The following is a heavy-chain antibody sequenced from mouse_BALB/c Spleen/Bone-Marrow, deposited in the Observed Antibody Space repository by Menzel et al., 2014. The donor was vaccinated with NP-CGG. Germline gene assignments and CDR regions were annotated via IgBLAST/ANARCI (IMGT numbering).Heavy chain of an antibody. CDR3: TRRAYGGSYGFAY. V-gene: IGHV1-7*01. CDR2: INPSTGYT. Sequence: LEESGAELAKPGASVKMSCKASGYTFTNYWMHWVKQRPGQGLEWIGYINPSTGYTEYNQKFKDKATLTADKSSSTAYMQLSSLTSEYSSVFYCTRRAYGGSYGFAYWGQGTLVTVSA. D-gene: IGHD1-1*01. CDR1: GYTFTNYW. J-gene: IGHJ3*01.